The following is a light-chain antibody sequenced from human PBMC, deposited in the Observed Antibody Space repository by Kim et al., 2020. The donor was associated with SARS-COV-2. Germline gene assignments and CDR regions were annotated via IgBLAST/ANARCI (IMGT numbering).Light chain of an antibody. CDR3: NSWDSTDNYNYVV. CDR1: SLRRYY. V-gene: IGLV3-19*01. Sequence: SSELTQDPAVSVALGQTVSITCQGDSLRRYYASWFQQKPGQAPVLVIYGNNYRPSGIPDRFSGSNSGNTASLTITGAQAEDEADYYCNSWDSTDNYNYVVFGGGTQLTVL. J-gene: IGLJ2*01. CDR2: GNN.